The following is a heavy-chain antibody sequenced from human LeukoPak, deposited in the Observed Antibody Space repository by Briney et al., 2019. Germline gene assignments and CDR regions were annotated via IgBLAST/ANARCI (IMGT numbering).Heavy chain of an antibody. V-gene: IGHV4-38-2*01. J-gene: IGHJ6*04. CDR3: ASYYASGVSAYNYYGMDV. Sequence: PSETLSLTCAVSGHSISTGYYWGWIRQPPGMGLEWIGSMSHNRGTYYNPSLKSRVTISMDTSKNQISLRLTSVTAADTAVYYCASYYASGVSAYNYYGMDVWGKGTTVTVSS. D-gene: IGHD3-10*01. CDR1: GHSISTGYY. CDR2: MSHNRGT.